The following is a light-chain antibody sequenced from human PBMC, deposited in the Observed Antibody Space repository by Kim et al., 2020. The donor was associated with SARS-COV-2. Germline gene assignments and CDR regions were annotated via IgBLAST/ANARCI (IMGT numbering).Light chain of an antibody. CDR2: GKN. CDR1: SLRAYY. V-gene: IGLV3-19*01. CDR3: YCRDSSGEHVLV. J-gene: IGLJ2*01. Sequence: GPTVRITCQGSSLRAYYASWYQQKPGQAPLLVIYGKNKRPSGIPDRFSCSTSGNPASLTISGAQAGDEADYYCYCRDSSGEHVLVFGGGTQLTVL.